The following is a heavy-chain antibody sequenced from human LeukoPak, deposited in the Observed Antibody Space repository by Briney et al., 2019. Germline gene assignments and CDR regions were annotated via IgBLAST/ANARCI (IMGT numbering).Heavy chain of an antibody. D-gene: IGHD3-22*01. V-gene: IGHV6-1*01. CDR1: GXSVSSNSAA. J-gene: IGHJ4*02. CDR2: TYYRSKWYN. CDR3: ASSDNSGHLLAY. Sequence: SQTLSLTCAISGXSVSSNSAAWNWIRQSPSRGLEWLGRTYYRSKWYNDYAVSVKSRIAINPGTSKNQFSLQLNSVTPEDTAVYYCASSDNSGHLLAYWGQGTLVTVSS.